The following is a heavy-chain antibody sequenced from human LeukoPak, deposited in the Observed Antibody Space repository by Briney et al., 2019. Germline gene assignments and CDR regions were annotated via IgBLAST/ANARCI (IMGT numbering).Heavy chain of an antibody. V-gene: IGHV4-34*01. CDR1: GGSISSYY. CDR2: INHSGST. J-gene: IGHJ4*02. Sequence: SETLSLTCTVSGGSISSYYWSWIRQPPGKGLEWIGEINHSGSTNYNPSLKSRVTISVDTSKNQFSLKLSSVTAADTAVYYCARRNDSSGYFDYWGQGTLVTVSS. CDR3: ARRNDSSGYFDY. D-gene: IGHD6-25*01.